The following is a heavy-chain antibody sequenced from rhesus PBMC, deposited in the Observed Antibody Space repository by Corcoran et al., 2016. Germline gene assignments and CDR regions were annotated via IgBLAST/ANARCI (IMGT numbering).Heavy chain of an antibody. V-gene: IGHV3-136*01. D-gene: IGHD1-14*01. CDR1: GFPLCSYD. Sequence: EAQLVESGGGLVQPGGSLRLSCAASGFPLCSYDMSWVRPAPGKGREWVSYISYPDKPVYHANPVKGRFTISRENAKSPQSMQMSSLRAEDTAVYYCARQKAGTFSCDYWGQGVLVTVSS. J-gene: IGHJ4*01. CDR2: ISYPDKPV. CDR3: ARQKAGTFSCDY.